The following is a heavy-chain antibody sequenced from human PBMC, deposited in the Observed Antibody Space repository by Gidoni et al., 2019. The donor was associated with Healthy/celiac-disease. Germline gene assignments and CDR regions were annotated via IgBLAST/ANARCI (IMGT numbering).Heavy chain of an antibody. V-gene: IGHV3-30*01. CDR1: GFTFSSDA. CDR3: ARVGSAVAGTEVDY. CDR2: ISYDGSNK. D-gene: IGHD6-19*01. J-gene: IGHJ4*02. Sequence: QVQLVESGGGVVQPGRSLRLSCAASGFTFSSDAMHWVRQAPGQGLEWVAVISYDGSNKYYADAVKGRFTISRDNSKNTLYLQMNRLRAEDTAVYYCARVGSAVAGTEVDYWGQGTLVTVSS.